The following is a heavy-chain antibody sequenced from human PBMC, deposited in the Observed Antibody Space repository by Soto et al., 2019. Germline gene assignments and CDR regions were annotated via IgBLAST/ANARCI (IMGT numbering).Heavy chain of an antibody. CDR1: GFTFSSYS. V-gene: IGHV3-48*01. D-gene: IGHD1-7*01. Sequence: GGSLRLSCAASGFTFSSYSMNWVRQAPGKGLEWVSYISSSSSTIYYADSVKGRFTISRDNSKNTLYLQMNSLRAEDTAVYYCARDPGPEGTTWFDPWGQGTLVTVSS. CDR3: ARDPGPEGTTWFDP. J-gene: IGHJ5*02. CDR2: ISSSSSTI.